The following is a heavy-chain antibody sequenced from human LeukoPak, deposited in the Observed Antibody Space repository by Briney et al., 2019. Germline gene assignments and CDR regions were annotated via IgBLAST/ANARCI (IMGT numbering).Heavy chain of an antibody. Sequence: SGPALVKPTQTLTLTCTFSGFSLSTSGMRVSWIRQPPGKALEWLARIDWDDDKFYSTSLKPTLTISKDTSNNKVVLTMTNMDPVDTATYYCAPIFGVYDYFAYWGQGTRATVSS. CDR1: GFSLSTSGMR. J-gene: IGHJ4*02. CDR2: IDWDDDK. D-gene: IGHD3-10*01. CDR3: APIFGVYDYFAY. V-gene: IGHV2-70*04.